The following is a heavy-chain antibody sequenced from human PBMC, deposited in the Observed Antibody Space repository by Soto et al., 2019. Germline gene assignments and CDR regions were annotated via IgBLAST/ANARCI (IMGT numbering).Heavy chain of an antibody. D-gene: IGHD2-15*01. CDR2: ISAYNGNT. J-gene: IGHJ3*02. V-gene: IGHV1-18*01. Sequence: GASVKVSCKASGFTFTSYGICWVRQSPGKGLEWMGWISAYNGNTNYAQKLQGRVTMTTDTSTSTAYMELRSLRSDDTAVYYCARDGCSGGSCYSIVEDDAFDIWGQGTMVTVSS. CDR3: ARDGCSGGSCYSIVEDDAFDI. CDR1: GFTFTSYG.